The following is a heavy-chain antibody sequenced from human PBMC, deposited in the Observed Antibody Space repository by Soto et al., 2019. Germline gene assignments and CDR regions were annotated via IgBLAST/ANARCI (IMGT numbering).Heavy chain of an antibody. J-gene: IGHJ5*02. CDR2: IYDGGST. Sequence: EVQLVESGGDLVQPGGSLRLSCAASGFPVSTNYVSWVRQAPGKGLEWVSIIYDGGSTYYADAVKGRFTNSRDNFKNMLYLQMNSLRAEDTAVYYCARGDGDYGRRLDPWGQGTQVTVSS. CDR3: ARGDGDYGRRLDP. D-gene: IGHD4-17*01. V-gene: IGHV3-66*01. CDR1: GFPVSTNY.